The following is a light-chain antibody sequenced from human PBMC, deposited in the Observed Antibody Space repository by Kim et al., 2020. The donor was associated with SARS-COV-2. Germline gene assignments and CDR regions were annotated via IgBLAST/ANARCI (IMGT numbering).Light chain of an antibody. CDR3: AAWDDSLNGPHVV. CDR1: SSNIGSNT. Sequence: QSELTQPPSASGTPGQRVTISCSGSSSNIGSNTVNWYQQLPGTAPKLLIYSNNQRPSGVPDRFSGSKSGTSASLAISGLQSEDEADYYCAAWDDSLNGPHVVFGGGTQLTVL. J-gene: IGLJ2*01. CDR2: SNN. V-gene: IGLV1-44*01.